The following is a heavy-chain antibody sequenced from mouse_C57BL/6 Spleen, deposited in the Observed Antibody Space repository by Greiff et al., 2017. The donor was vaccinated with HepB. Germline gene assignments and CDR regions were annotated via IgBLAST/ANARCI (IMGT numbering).Heavy chain of an antibody. J-gene: IGHJ4*01. CDR3: ARGETYYGGYAMDY. Sequence: QVQLQQPGAELVRPGTSVKLSCKASGYTFTSYWMHWVKQRPGQGLEWIGVIDPSDSYTNYNQKFKGKATLTVDTSSSTAYMQLSSLTSEDSAVYYCARGETYYGGYAMDYWGQGTSVTVSS. CDR1: GYTFTSYW. CDR2: IDPSDSYT. D-gene: IGHD1-1*01. V-gene: IGHV1-59*01.